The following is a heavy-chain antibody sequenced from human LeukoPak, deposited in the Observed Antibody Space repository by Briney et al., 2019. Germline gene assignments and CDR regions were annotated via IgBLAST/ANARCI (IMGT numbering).Heavy chain of an antibody. D-gene: IGHD6-19*01. V-gene: IGHV4-39*07. CDR2: IYYSGST. CDR1: GGSISSSSYY. J-gene: IGHJ6*03. CDR3: ARWPSGWSYYYYYYYMDV. Sequence: KTSETLSLTCTVSGGSISSSSYYWGRIRQPPGKGLEWIGSIYYSGSTYYNPSLKSRVTISVDTSKNQFSLKLSSVTAADTAVYYCARWPSGWSYYYYYYYMDVWGKGTTVTVSS.